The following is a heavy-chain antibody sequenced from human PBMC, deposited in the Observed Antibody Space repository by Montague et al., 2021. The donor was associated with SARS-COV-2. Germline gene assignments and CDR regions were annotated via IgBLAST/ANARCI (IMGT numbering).Heavy chain of an antibody. CDR3: AKSLIRFFDY. D-gene: IGHD3-16*01. CDR1: GFIFSNYA. J-gene: IGHJ4*02. V-gene: IGHV3-23*03. CDR2: IYSDGSGT. Sequence: FLRLSCAASGFIFSNYAMSWFRQAPGKGLEWVSVIYSDGSGTHYADSVKGRFTISRDKVKNMVYLQMNSLRVEDTAVYYCAKSLIRFFDYWGQGTLVTVSS.